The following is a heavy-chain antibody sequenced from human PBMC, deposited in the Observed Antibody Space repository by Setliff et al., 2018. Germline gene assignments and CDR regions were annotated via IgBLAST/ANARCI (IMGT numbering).Heavy chain of an antibody. CDR2: VTIYNGNT. V-gene: IGHV1-18*01. D-gene: IGHD3-10*01. CDR1: GYTFSNYG. J-gene: IGHJ4*02. CDR3: ARVESMVRGKNILRHFDY. Sequence: ASVKVSCKASGYTFSNYGVTWVRQAPGQGLEWMGWVTIYNGNTKYAQNLQGRLTLTTDTSTSTAYMELGSLTTDDTAVYYCARVESMVRGKNILRHFDYWGQGIQVTVSS.